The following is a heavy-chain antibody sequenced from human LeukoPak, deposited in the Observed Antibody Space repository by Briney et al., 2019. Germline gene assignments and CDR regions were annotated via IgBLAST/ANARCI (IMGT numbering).Heavy chain of an antibody. CDR3: AKDTFMVRGVIKD. J-gene: IGHJ4*02. CDR1: GFTFDDYA. CDR2: ISWNSGSI. Sequence: SLRLSCAASGFTFDDYAMHWVRQAPGKGLEWVSGISWNSGSIGYADSVKGRFTISRDNAKNSLCLQMNSLRAEDTALYYCAKDTFMVRGVIKDWGQGTLVTVSS. V-gene: IGHV3-9*01. D-gene: IGHD3-10*01.